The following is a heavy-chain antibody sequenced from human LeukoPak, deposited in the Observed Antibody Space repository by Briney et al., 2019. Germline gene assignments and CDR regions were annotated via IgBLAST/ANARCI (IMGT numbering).Heavy chain of an antibody. CDR1: GFTFSSYA. CDR2: ISYDGSNK. Sequence: GTSLRLSCAASGFTFSSYAMHWVRQAPGKGLEWVAVISYDGSNKYYADSVKGRFTISRDNSKNTLYLQMNSLRAEDTAVYYCARGGGQGDFWSGYYLWGQGTLVTVSS. J-gene: IGHJ4*02. CDR3: ARGGGQGDFWSGYYL. D-gene: IGHD3-3*01. V-gene: IGHV3-30-3*01.